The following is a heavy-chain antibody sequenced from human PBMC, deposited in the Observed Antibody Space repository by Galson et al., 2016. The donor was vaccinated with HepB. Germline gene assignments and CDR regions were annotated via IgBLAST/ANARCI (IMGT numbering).Heavy chain of an antibody. D-gene: IGHD3-10*01. CDR2: INGGGGST. Sequence: SLRLSCAASGFTLTNYAMYWVRQTPGKGLEWVSGINGGGGSTYVANSVKGRFTISRDSSKSALYLQMNSLRGEDAGVYYGVKVHDLTLKHLLGALDVWGQGTTVAVSS. CDR1: GFTLTNYA. CDR3: VKVHDLTLKHLLGALDV. V-gene: IGHV3-23*01. J-gene: IGHJ6*02.